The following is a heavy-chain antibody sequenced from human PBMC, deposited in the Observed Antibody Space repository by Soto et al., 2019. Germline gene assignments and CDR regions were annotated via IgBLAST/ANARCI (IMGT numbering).Heavy chain of an antibody. Sequence: PGGSLRLSCAASGFTFSSYSMNWVRQAPGKGLEWVSSISSSSSYIYYADSVKGRFTISRDNAKNSLYLQMNSLRAEDTAVYYCAREGIEAYSNHPQVDGMDVWGQGTTVTVSS. CDR1: GFTFSSYS. V-gene: IGHV3-21*01. D-gene: IGHD4-4*01. J-gene: IGHJ6*02. CDR3: AREGIEAYSNHPQVDGMDV. CDR2: ISSSSSYI.